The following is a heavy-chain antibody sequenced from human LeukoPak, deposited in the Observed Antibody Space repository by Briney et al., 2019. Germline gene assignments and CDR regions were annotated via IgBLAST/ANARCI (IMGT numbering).Heavy chain of an antibody. D-gene: IGHD3-10*01. CDR1: AGSINSYY. CDR2: IYTTGTT. Sequence: PSETLSLTCTVSAGSINSYYWGWVQQPAGKGLGWIGRIYTTGTTNYSPSLKSRLTMSVDTSKNQFSLSLRSVTAADTPVYYCGRQGYTASYYFVDYWSQGTLVTVSS. V-gene: IGHV4-4*07. J-gene: IGHJ4*02. CDR3: GRQGYTASYYFVDY.